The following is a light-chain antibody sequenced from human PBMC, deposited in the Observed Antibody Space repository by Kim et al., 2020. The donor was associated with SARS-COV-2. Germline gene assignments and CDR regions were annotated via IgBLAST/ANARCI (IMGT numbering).Light chain of an antibody. CDR2: YDT. CDR3: HVWDGDSDHVL. V-gene: IGLV3-21*04. J-gene: IGLJ2*01. Sequence: APGQTARVTCGGNNIGSKNVHWYQQKPGQAPLLVINYDTDRPSGIPERISGSNSGDMATLTISRVEAGDEADYYCHVWDGDSDHVLFGGGTQLTVL. CDR1: NIGSKN.